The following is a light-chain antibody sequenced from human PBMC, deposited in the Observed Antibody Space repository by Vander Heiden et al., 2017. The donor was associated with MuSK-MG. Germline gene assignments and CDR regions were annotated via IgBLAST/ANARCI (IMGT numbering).Light chain of an antibody. J-gene: IGKJ3*01. CDR2: DAS. V-gene: IGKV3-11*01. CDR1: QSVSSY. Sequence: EIVLTQSPATLSLSPGERVTLSCRASQSVSSYLAWYQQKPGQAPRLLIYDASNRATGIPARFSGSGSGTDFTLTISSLEPEDFAVYYCLQRSNWPGTFGHGTKVDIK. CDR3: LQRSNWPGT.